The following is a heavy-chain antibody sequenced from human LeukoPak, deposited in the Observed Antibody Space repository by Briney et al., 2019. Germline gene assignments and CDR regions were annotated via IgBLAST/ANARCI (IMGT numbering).Heavy chain of an antibody. J-gene: IGHJ6*02. CDR1: GGSISSGSYY. D-gene: IGHD4-11*01. CDR3: ARAYYSNYVDGMDV. V-gene: IGHV4-61*02. Sequence: PSETLSLTCTVSGGSISSGSYYWGWIRQPAGKGLEWIGRIYTSGSTNYNPSLKSRVTISVDTSKNQFSLKLSSVTAADTAVYYCARAYYSNYVDGMDVWGQGTTVTVSS. CDR2: IYTSGST.